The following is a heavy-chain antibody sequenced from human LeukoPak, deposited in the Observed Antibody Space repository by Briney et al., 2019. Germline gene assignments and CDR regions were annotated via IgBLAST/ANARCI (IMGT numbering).Heavy chain of an antibody. V-gene: IGHV5-51*01. CDR1: GYSFTSYW. CDR2: IYPGDSDT. CDR3: ARGSGSYYPYYYYMDV. D-gene: IGHD1-26*01. Sequence: GESLKISFKGSGYSFTSYWIGWVRQMPGKGLEGMGIIYPGDSDTRYSPSFQGQVTISADKSISTAYLQWSSLKASDTAMYYCARGSGSYYPYYYYMDVWGKGTTVTVSS. J-gene: IGHJ6*03.